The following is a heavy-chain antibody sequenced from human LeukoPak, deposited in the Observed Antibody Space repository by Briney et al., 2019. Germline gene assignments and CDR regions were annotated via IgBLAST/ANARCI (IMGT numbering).Heavy chain of an antibody. CDR1: GGSISSGGYS. J-gene: IGHJ5*02. Sequence: PSETLSLTCAVSGGSISSGGYSWSWIRQPPGKGLEWIGYIYHSGSTYYNPSLKSRVTISVDRSKNQFSLKLSSVTAADTAVYYCAREDPLRNWFDPWGQGTLVTVSS. V-gene: IGHV4-30-2*01. CDR2: IYHSGST. CDR3: AREDPLRNWFDP.